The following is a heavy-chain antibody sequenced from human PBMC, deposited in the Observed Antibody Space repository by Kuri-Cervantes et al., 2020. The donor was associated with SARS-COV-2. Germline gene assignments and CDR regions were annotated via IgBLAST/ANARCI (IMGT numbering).Heavy chain of an antibody. CDR3: ARMYSSSSGYYFDY. D-gene: IGHD6-6*01. Sequence: GESLKISCAASGFTFSSYWMSWVRQAPGKGLEWVANIKQDGSEKYYVDSVKGRFTISRDNAKNSLYLQMNSLRAEDTAVCYCARMYSSSSGYYFDYWGQGTLVTVSS. J-gene: IGHJ4*02. CDR2: IKQDGSEK. V-gene: IGHV3-7*01. CDR1: GFTFSSYW.